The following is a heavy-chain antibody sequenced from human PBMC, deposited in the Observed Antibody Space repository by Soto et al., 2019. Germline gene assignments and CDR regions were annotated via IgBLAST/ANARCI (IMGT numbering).Heavy chain of an antibody. CDR3: AGGEFSRGWYPYYSYHGMDV. V-gene: IGHV3-30-3*01. Sequence: GGSLRLSCAASGFTFSSYAMHWVRQAPGKGLEWVAVISYDGSNKYYADSVKGRFTISRDNSKNTLYLQMNSLRAEDTAVYYCAGGEFSRGWYPYYSYHGMDVWGQGTTVTVSS. D-gene: IGHD6-19*01. J-gene: IGHJ6*02. CDR2: ISYDGSNK. CDR1: GFTFSSYA.